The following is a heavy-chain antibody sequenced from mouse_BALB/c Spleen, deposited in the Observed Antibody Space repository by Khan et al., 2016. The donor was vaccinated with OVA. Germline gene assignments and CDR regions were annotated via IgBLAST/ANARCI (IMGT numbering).Heavy chain of an antibody. J-gene: IGHJ4*01. CDR3: ARGNYYGSTCYAMDY. D-gene: IGHD1-1*01. V-gene: IGHV1S41*01. CDR2: IAPGSGSA. Sequence: DLVKPGASVKLSCKASGYTFTSYWINWIKQRPGQGLEWIGRIAPGSGSAYYSEMFKGKATLTVDTSSSTAYIQLSSLSSEDSAVYFCARGNYYGSTCYAMDYWGQGTSVTVSS. CDR1: GYTFTSYW.